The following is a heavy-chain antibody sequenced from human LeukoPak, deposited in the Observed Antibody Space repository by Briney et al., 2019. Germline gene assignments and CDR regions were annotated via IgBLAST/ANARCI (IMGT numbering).Heavy chain of an antibody. CDR2: INHSGST. CDR3: ARVTGEDIVVVPAAGRFDP. J-gene: IGHJ5*02. D-gene: IGHD2-2*01. CDR1: GGSFSGYY. V-gene: IGHV4-34*01. Sequence: PSETLSLTCAVYGGSFSGYYWSWLRQPPGKGLEWIGEINHSGSTNYNPSLKSRVTISVDTSKNQFSLKLSSVTGADTAVYYCARVTGEDIVVVPAAGRFDPWGQGTLVSVSS.